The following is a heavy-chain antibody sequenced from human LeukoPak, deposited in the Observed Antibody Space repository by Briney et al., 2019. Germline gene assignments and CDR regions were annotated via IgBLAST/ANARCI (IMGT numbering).Heavy chain of an antibody. CDR3: AKDGYYDILTGYPHWFDP. Sequence: PGGSLRLSCAASGFTFNSYAMHWVRQAPGKGLEWMAVISYDGSNKKYADSVKGRFTISRDNPKNTVYLQMNSVRAEDTAVYYCAKDGYYDILTGYPHWFDPWGQGTLVTVSS. CDR1: GFTFNSYA. D-gene: IGHD3-9*01. V-gene: IGHV3-30*04. CDR2: ISYDGSNK. J-gene: IGHJ5*02.